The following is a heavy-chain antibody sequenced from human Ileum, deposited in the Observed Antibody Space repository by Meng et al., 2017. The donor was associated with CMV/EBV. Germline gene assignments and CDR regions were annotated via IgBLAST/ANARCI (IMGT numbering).Heavy chain of an antibody. V-gene: IGHV3-66*02. Sequence: GGSLRLSCAASGFTGSSNYMSWVRQAPGQGLEWVSVIYSGGSTYYADSMKGRFTISRDNSKNKLYLQMNSLRAEDTAVYYCASTTGGRYFDYWGQGTLVTVSS. CDR1: GFTGSSNY. J-gene: IGHJ4*02. CDR2: IYSGGST. CDR3: ASTTGGRYFDY. D-gene: IGHD3-16*01.